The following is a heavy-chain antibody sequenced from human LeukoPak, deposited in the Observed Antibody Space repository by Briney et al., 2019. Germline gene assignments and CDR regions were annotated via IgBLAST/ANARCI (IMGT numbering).Heavy chain of an antibody. D-gene: IGHD1-26*01. CDR3: ARAGYYRFDY. V-gene: IGHV3-74*01. Sequence: GGSLGLSCAASGFTFSSYWVHWVRQAPGKGLEWVSRINDDGSTINYADSVRGRFTISRDNAQNTLYLQMNSLRAEDTAIYFCARAGYYRFDYWGQGTLVTVPS. CDR2: INDDGSTI. J-gene: IGHJ4*02. CDR1: GFTFSSYW.